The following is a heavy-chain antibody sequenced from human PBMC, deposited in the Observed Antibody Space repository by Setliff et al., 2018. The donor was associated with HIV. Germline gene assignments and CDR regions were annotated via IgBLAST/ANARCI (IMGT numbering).Heavy chain of an antibody. CDR3: ARAYFGSGIYY. CDR2: INHSGGT. CDR1: GRSFSGYY. J-gene: IGHJ4*02. D-gene: IGHD3-10*01. Sequence: PSETLSLTCAVYGRSFSGYYWNWIRQSPGKGLEWIGEINHSGGTNYNPSLKSRVTMSLDTSKNQFSLKLNSVTAADTAVYYCARAYFGSGIYYWGQGTLVTVSS. V-gene: IGHV4-34*01.